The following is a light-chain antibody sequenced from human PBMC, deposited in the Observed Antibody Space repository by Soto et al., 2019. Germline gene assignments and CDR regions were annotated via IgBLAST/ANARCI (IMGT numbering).Light chain of an antibody. CDR1: QDVSTN. CDR2: GAS. V-gene: IGKV3-15*01. CDR3: QHFNNWPPYS. Sequence: ETVMTQSPDTLSVSPGERATLSCRASQDVSTNLAWFHQKPGQTPRLVLYGASKMATGIPARFSGSGSGRHFSLTISSLQSEDFGVYYCQHFNNWPPYSFGQGTKVEIK. J-gene: IGKJ2*03.